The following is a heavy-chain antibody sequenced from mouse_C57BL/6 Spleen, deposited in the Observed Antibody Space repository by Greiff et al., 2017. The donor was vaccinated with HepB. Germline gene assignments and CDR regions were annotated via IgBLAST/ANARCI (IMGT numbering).Heavy chain of an antibody. V-gene: IGHV14-3*01. Sequence: EVNVVESVAELVRPGASVKLSCTASGFNIKNTYMHWVKQRPEQGLEWIGRIDPANGNTKYAPKFQGKATITADTSSNTAYLQLSSLTSEDTAIYYCARSPYGSSMDYWGQGTSVTVSS. J-gene: IGHJ4*01. D-gene: IGHD1-1*01. CDR2: IDPANGNT. CDR3: ARSPYGSSMDY. CDR1: GFNIKNTY.